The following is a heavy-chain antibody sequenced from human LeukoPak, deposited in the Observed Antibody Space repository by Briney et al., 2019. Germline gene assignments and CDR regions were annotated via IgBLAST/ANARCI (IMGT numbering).Heavy chain of an antibody. D-gene: IGHD6-13*01. CDR3: ARQSSSSWYDRLGAFDI. CDR2: IYPGDSDT. CDR1: GYSFTSYW. V-gene: IGHV5-51*01. Sequence: GESLKISCKGSGYSFTSYWIGWVRQMPGKGLEWMGIIYPGDSDTRYSPSFQGQVTISADKSISTAYLQWSSLKASDTAMYYCARQSSSSWYDRLGAFDIWGQGTMVTVSS. J-gene: IGHJ3*02.